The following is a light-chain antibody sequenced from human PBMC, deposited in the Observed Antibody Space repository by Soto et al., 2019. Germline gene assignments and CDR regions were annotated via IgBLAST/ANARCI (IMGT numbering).Light chain of an antibody. CDR2: DAY. CDR1: QRVSSY. Sequence: EIVLTQSPATLSLSPGDRATLSCRASQRVSSYLAWYQQKPGQAPKLLIYDAYNRATGIPARFSISGSETDFTLTITSLAPEDFSVYCCQQRSNWPPMYTFGQGTKLEIK. CDR3: QQRSNWPPMYT. V-gene: IGKV3-11*01. J-gene: IGKJ2*01.